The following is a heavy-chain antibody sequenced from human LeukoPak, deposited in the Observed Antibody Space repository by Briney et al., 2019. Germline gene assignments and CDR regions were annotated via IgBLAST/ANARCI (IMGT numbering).Heavy chain of an antibody. CDR1: GYTFTSHD. CDR3: ASGSDSGYSYGADY. D-gene: IGHD5-18*01. V-gene: IGHV1-46*01. J-gene: IGHJ4*02. CDR2: INPSGGST. Sequence: GASVKVSCKASGYTFTSHDINWVRQAPGQGLEWMGIINPSGGSTSYAQKFQGRVTMTRDTSTSTVYMELSSLRSEDTAVYYCASGSDSGYSYGADYWGQGTLVTVSS.